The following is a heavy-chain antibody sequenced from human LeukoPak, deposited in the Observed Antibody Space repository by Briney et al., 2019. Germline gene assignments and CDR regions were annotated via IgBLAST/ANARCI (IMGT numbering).Heavy chain of an antibody. Sequence: PSETLSLTCTVSGGSISSYYWSWIRQPPGKGLEWIGYIYYSGSANYNPSLKSRVTISVDTSKNQFSLTLSSVTVADTAVYYCARVDRSSWPFYFDYWGQGILVTVSS. CDR1: GGSISSYY. CDR3: ARVDRSSWPFYFDY. D-gene: IGHD6-13*01. J-gene: IGHJ4*02. V-gene: IGHV4-59*01. CDR2: IYYSGSA.